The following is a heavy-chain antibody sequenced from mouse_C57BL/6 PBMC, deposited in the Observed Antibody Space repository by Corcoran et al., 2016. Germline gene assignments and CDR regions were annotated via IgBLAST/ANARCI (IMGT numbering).Heavy chain of an antibody. J-gene: IGHJ2*01. CDR2: INTYSGVP. D-gene: IGHD1-1*01. V-gene: IGHV9-3*01. CDR1: GYTFTTYG. Sequence: IQLVQSGPELKKPGETVKISCKASGYTFTTYGMSWVKQAPGKGLKWMGWINTYSGVPTYADDFKGRFAFSLETSASTAYLQINNLKNEDTATYFCAIITTVVATVDYWGQGTTLTVSS. CDR3: AIITTVVATVDY.